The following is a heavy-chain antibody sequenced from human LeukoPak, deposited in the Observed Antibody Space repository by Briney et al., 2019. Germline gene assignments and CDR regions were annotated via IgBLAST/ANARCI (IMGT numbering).Heavy chain of an antibody. D-gene: IGHD2-8*01. CDR3: SRENGAFSPFGY. CDR2: IYYTGNT. Sequence: SETLSLTCTVSGGSISGYYWSWIRQPPGKGLEWIGFIYYTGNTNYNPSLESRLTISVDTSKNQFSLKVSSVTAADTAVYYCSRENGAFSPFGYWGQGYLVTVLS. J-gene: IGHJ4*02. CDR1: GGSISGYY. V-gene: IGHV4-59*12.